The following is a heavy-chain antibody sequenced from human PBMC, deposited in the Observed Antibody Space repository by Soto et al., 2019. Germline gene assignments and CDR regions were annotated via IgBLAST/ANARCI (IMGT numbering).Heavy chain of an antibody. CDR2: IIPILGIA. CDR1: GGTFSSYT. CDR3: AGDRKYSYASANDY. J-gene: IGHJ4*02. Sequence: QVQLVQSGAEVKKPGSSVKVSCKASGGTFSSYTISWVRQAPGQGLEWMGRIIPILGIANYAQKFQGRVTITADNTASTAYRGLRSVSSEDTAVYYCAGDRKYSYASANDYWGQGTLVTVSS. D-gene: IGHD5-18*01. V-gene: IGHV1-69*08.